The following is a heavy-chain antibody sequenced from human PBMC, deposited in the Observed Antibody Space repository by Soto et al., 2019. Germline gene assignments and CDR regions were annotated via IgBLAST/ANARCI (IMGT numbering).Heavy chain of an antibody. V-gene: IGHV4-31*03. Sequence: QVQLQESGPGLVKPSQTLSLTCTVSGGSISSGGYYWSSIRQHPGKGLEWIGYIYYRGSTYYNPSLKRRVTISVDTSKNQFSRKLSSVTAADTAVYYCATSSGSHRFDYWGQGTLVTVSS. D-gene: IGHD1-26*01. CDR2: IYYRGST. CDR1: GGSISSGGYY. J-gene: IGHJ4*02. CDR3: ATSSGSHRFDY.